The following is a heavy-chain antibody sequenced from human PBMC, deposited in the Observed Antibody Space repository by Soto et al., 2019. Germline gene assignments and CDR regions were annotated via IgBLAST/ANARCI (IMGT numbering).Heavy chain of an antibody. D-gene: IGHD6-19*01. V-gene: IGHV3-9*01. J-gene: IGHJ4*02. CDR3: VRWARLADF. Sequence: EVQLVESGGGLVQPGRSLRLSCAASGFTFDDFAMHWVRQAPGKGLEWVSGISWNRGSIGYADSVKGRFTISRDSAKSSLYLQMNNLRAEDTGIYYCVRWARLADFWGQGTVVTVSS. CDR2: ISWNRGSI. CDR1: GFTFDDFA.